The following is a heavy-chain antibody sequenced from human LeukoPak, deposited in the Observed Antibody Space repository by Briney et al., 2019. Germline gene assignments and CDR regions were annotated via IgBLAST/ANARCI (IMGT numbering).Heavy chain of an antibody. Sequence: GGSLRPSCAASGFTFSRSTMNWVRQAPGKGLEWVSSISSSSTYIYYADSVKGRFTISRDNAKKSVFMQMNSLRADDTAVYYCARDPDDDTEYWGLGTLVTVSS. CDR1: GFTFSRST. J-gene: IGHJ4*02. V-gene: IGHV3-21*01. CDR2: ISSSSTYI. CDR3: ARDPDDDTEY. D-gene: IGHD3-22*01.